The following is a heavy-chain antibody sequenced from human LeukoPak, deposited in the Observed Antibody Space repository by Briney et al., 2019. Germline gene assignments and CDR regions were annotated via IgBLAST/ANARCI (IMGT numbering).Heavy chain of an antibody. CDR2: ISSNGGST. CDR1: GFSFSDHS. V-gene: IGHV3-64*01. Sequence: PGGSLRISCAASGFSFSDHSMHWVRQAPGKRLEYVSAISSNGGSTYYANSVRGRFSISRDNSKNTLYLQMGSLRPEDMAMYYCARERDCSGTNCYQYFQHWGQGTLVTVSS. CDR3: ARERDCSGTNCYQYFQH. J-gene: IGHJ1*01. D-gene: IGHD2-2*01.